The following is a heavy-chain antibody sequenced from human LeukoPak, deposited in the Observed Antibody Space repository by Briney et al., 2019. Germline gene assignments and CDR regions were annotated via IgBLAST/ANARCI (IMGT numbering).Heavy chain of an antibody. J-gene: IGHJ4*02. CDR3: ARVAALAKSFDY. D-gene: IGHD2-15*01. V-gene: IGHV1-3*01. Sequence: ASVKVSCKASGYTFTSYAMHWVRQAPGQRLEWMGWINAGNGNTKYSQKFQGRVTITRDTSASTAYMELSSLRSKDTAVYYCARVAALAKSFDYWGQGTLVTVSS. CDR1: GYTFTSYA. CDR2: INAGNGNT.